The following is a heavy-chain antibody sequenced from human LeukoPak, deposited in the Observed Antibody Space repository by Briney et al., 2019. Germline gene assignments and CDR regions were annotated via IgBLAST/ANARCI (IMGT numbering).Heavy chain of an antibody. CDR3: ARGGRDGYNDWFDP. Sequence: SQTLSLTCTVSGGSISSGSYYWNWIRQPPGKGLEWIGRIYTSGSTNYNPSLKSRVTISVDTSKNQFSLKLSSVTAADTAVYYCARGGRDGYNDWFDPWGQGTLVTVSS. CDR1: GGSISSGSYY. J-gene: IGHJ5*02. D-gene: IGHD5-24*01. V-gene: IGHV4-61*02. CDR2: IYTSGST.